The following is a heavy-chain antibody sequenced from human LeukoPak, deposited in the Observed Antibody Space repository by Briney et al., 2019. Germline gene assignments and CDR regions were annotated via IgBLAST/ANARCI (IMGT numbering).Heavy chain of an antibody. Sequence: SETLSLTCTVSGGSISSGGYYWSWIRQHPGKGLEWIGYIYYSGSTYYNPSLKSRVTISVDTSKNQFSLKLSSVTAADTAVYYCARGVYYYYGMDVWGQGTTVTVSS. CDR1: GGSISSGGYY. V-gene: IGHV4-31*03. CDR3: ARGVYYYYGMDV. CDR2: IYYSGST. J-gene: IGHJ6*02.